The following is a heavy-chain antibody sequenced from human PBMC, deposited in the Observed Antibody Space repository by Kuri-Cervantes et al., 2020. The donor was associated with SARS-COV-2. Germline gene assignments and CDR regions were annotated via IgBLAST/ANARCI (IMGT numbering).Heavy chain of an antibody. V-gene: IGHV1-24*01. CDR2: FDPEDGET. D-gene: IGHD2-2*01. Sequence: ASVKVSCKVSGYTLTELSMHWVRQAPGKGLEWMGGFDPEDGETIYAQKFQGRVTMTEDTSTDTAYMELSSLRSDDTAVYYCASPSGYCSSTSCLTYWGQGTLVTVSS. J-gene: IGHJ4*02. CDR1: GYTLTELS. CDR3: ASPSGYCSSTSCLTY.